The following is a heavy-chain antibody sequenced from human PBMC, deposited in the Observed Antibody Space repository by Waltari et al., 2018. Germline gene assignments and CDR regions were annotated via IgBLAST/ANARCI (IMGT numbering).Heavy chain of an antibody. CDR3: ARDPDRGSGLFLDY. V-gene: IGHV4-59*01. CDR2: IYYSGST. Sequence: QVQLQESGPGLVKPSETLSPTCPVSGGSLRSYSWSWIRQPPGKGLEWIGYIYYSGSTNYNPSLKSRVTISVDTSKNQFSLKLSSVTAADTAVYYCARDPDRGSGLFLDYWGQGTLVTVSS. D-gene: IGHD3-22*01. J-gene: IGHJ4*02. CDR1: GGSLRSYS.